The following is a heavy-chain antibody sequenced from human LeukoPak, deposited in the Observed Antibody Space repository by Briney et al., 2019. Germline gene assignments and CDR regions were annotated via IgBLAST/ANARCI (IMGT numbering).Heavy chain of an antibody. CDR1: GYTFTDYY. CDR2: INPNSGDT. D-gene: IGHD3-22*01. CDR3: ARSNTSGYYPPTLRY. V-gene: IGHV1-2*02. J-gene: IGHJ4*02. Sequence: ASVKVSCKASGYTFTDYYIHWVRQAPGQGLEWMGWINPNSGDTDSAQEFQGRVTMTSDTSITSAYMELTRLTSDDTAVYYCARSNTSGYYPPTLRYWAEEPLVTVSS.